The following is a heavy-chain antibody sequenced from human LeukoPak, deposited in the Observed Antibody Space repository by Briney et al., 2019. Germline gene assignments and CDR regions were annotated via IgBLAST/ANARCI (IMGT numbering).Heavy chain of an antibody. CDR1: GYTFTSYG. CDR2: ISAYNGNT. D-gene: IGHD3-10*01. J-gene: IGHJ4*02. Sequence: GASAKVSCKASGYTFTSYGISWVRQAPGQGLEWMGWISAYNGNTNYAQKLQGRVTMTTDTSTSTAYMELRSLRSDDTAVYYCARVVFSRFGERSSAQDKLDYWGQGTLVTVSS. V-gene: IGHV1-18*01. CDR3: ARVVFSRFGERSSAQDKLDY.